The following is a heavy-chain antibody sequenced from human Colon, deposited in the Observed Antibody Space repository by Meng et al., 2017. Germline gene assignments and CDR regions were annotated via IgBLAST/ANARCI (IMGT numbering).Heavy chain of an antibody. CDR3: GRSGNYRVDY. J-gene: IGHJ4*02. CDR1: GFSISSGYC. D-gene: IGHD3-10*01. Sequence: SETLSLTCNVSGFSISSGYCWGWIRQPPGKGLEWIGSICHSGSTSNNPSLKSRVTMSLDRSKNQFSLRLSSLTAADTAVYYCGRSGNYRVDYWGQGILVTVSS. V-gene: IGHV4-38-2*02. CDR2: ICHSGST.